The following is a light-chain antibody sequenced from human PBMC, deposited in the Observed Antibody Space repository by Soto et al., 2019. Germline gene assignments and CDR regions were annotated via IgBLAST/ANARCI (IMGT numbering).Light chain of an antibody. Sequence: EIVLTQSPGTLSLSPGERATLSCRASQSVSSSYLAWYQQKPGQAPRLPIYGTSSRATAIPDRFSGSGSGTDFTLTISRLEPEDFAVYSCPQYGSSSWTFGPGTKVDIK. CDR3: PQYGSSSWT. V-gene: IGKV3-20*01. CDR2: GTS. CDR1: QSVSSSY. J-gene: IGKJ1*01.